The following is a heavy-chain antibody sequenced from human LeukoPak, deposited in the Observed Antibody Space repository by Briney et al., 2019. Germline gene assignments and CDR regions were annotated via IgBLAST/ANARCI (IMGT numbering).Heavy chain of an antibody. D-gene: IGHD6-13*01. Sequence: PSETLSLTCAVYGESFSDHYWSWIRQAPGKGLEWIGEINHSGTSNYNPSLKSRVSVSVDPSKNQFSLKMTSLTVADTAVYYCARVRGGAAAGTDNWFDPWGQGTLVTVSS. CDR1: GESFSDHY. V-gene: IGHV4-34*01. J-gene: IGHJ5*02. CDR2: INHSGTS. CDR3: ARVRGGAAAGTDNWFDP.